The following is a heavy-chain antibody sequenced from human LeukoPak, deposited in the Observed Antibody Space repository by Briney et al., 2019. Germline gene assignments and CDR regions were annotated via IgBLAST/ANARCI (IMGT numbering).Heavy chain of an antibody. Sequence: SSETLSLTCTVSGGSISSYYWSWIRQPPGKGLEWIGYIYYSGSTNYNPSLKSRVTISVDTSKNQFSLKLSSVTAADTAVYYCASSSEMGSIAAAGPGGYWGQGTLVTVSS. CDR2: IYYSGST. V-gene: IGHV4-59*01. D-gene: IGHD6-13*01. J-gene: IGHJ4*02. CDR1: GGSISSYY. CDR3: ASSSEMGSIAAAGPGGY.